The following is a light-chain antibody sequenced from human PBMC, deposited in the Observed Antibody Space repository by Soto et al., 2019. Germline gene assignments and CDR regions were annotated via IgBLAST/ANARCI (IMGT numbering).Light chain of an antibody. Sequence: DIQMTQSPSSLSASVGDRVTITCLASQGIRNDLGWYQQKPGKPPERLIYDASRLQSGVPSRFSGSGSGTEFTLTISSLQPDDFATYYCQQYNRSPWTFGQGTKVDIK. CDR1: QGIRND. CDR3: QQYNRSPWT. J-gene: IGKJ1*01. CDR2: DAS. V-gene: IGKV1-17*01.